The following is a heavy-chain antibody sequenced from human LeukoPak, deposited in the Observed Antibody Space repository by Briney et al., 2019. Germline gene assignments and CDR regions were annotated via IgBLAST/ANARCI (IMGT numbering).Heavy chain of an antibody. CDR3: ARGGVVTAIRGYYYYMDV. CDR1: GGTFSSYA. D-gene: IGHD2-21*02. Sequence: SVKVSCKASGGTFSSYAISWARQAPGQGLEWMGGIIPIFGTANYAQKFQGRVTITTDESTSTAYMELSSLGSEDTAVYYCARGGVVTAIRGYYYYMDVWGKGTTVTVSS. V-gene: IGHV1-69*05. J-gene: IGHJ6*03. CDR2: IIPIFGTA.